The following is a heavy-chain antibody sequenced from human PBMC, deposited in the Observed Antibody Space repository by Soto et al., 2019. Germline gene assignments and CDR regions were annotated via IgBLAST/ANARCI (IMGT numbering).Heavy chain of an antibody. Sequence: GASVKVSCKASGYTFTIYYMHWVLQAPGQGLEWMGGIIPIFGTANYAQKFQGRVTITADESTSTAYMELSSLRSEDTAVYYCAREAGTTEDWFDPWGQGTLVTVSS. V-gene: IGHV1-69*13. CDR1: GYTFTIYY. CDR2: IIPIFGTA. CDR3: AREAGTTEDWFDP. D-gene: IGHD1-1*01. J-gene: IGHJ5*02.